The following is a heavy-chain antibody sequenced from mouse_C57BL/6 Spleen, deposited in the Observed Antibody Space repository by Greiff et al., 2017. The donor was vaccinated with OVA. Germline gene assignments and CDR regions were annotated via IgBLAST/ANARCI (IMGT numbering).Heavy chain of an antibody. J-gene: IGHJ3*01. CDR1: GYTFTSSW. Sequence: VQLQQPGTELVKPGASVQLSCKASGYTFTSSWMHWVKQRPGQGLEWIGNINPSNGGTNYNEKLKSKATLTVDKSSSTAYMQLSSLTSEDSAVDYCARFPDDYDGGFAYWGQGTLVTVSA. CDR2: INPSNGGT. D-gene: IGHD2-4*01. CDR3: ARFPDDYDGGFAY. V-gene: IGHV1-53*01.